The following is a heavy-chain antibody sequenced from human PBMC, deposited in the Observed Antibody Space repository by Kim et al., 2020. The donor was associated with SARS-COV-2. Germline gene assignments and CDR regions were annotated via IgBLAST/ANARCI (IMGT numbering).Heavy chain of an antibody. V-gene: IGHV3-21*01. CDR1: GFTFSSYS. CDR3: ARDQKGGWPDY. D-gene: IGHD6-19*01. J-gene: IGHJ4*02. Sequence: GGSLRLSCAASGFTFSSYSMNWVRQAPGKGLEWVSSIRTSSSYIYYADSVKGRFTISGDNAKNSLSLQMSSLRAEDTAVYYCARDQKGGWPDYWGQGTLVTVSS. CDR2: IRTSSSYI.